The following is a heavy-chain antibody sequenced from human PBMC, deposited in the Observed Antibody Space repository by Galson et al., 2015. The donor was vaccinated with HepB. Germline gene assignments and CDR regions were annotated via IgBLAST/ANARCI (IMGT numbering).Heavy chain of an antibody. Sequence: SLRLSCAASGFAFRNYAMHWVRQAPGKGLEWVSAITPGGDNTYSADSVKGRSTISRDNSRNTLYLQMNSLRAEDTGPYFCAKGYGLFDSWGHGILVTVSS. V-gene: IGHV3-23*01. D-gene: IGHD5-18*01. J-gene: IGHJ5*01. CDR1: GFAFRNYA. CDR3: AKGYGLFDS. CDR2: ITPGGDNT.